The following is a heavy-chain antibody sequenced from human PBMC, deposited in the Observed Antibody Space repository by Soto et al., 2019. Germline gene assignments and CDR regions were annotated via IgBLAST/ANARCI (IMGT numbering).Heavy chain of an antibody. CDR1: GGSISSYD. CDR2: IYYSGST. V-gene: IGHV4-59*01. D-gene: IGHD3-10*01. J-gene: IGHJ6*03. CDR3: AGNGSGSYPYYYYMDV. Sequence: SETLCLTCTVSGGSISSYDWSWIRQPPGKGLEWIGYIYYSGSTNYNPSLKSRVTISVDTSKNQFSLKLSSVTAADTAVYYCAGNGSGSYPYYYYMDVWGKGTTVTVSS.